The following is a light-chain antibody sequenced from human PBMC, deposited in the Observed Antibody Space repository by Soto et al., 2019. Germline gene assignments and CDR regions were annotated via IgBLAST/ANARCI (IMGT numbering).Light chain of an antibody. Sequence: EFVLTQSPGTLSLSPGERATLSCRASQTVRNNHLAWYQQKPGQAPRLLIYDASSRATGIPDRFSGGGSGTDFTLTISRLEPEDFAVYYCQRYNNWPLTFGGGTKV. CDR1: QTVRNNH. CDR3: QRYNNWPLT. V-gene: IGKV3-20*01. CDR2: DAS. J-gene: IGKJ4*01.